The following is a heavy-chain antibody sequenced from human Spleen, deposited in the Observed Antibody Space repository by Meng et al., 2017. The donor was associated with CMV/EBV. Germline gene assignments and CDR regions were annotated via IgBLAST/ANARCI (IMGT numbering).Heavy chain of an antibody. V-gene: IGHV7-4-1*02. CDR2: INTNTGNP. D-gene: IGHD3-10*01. CDR1: GYTFTGYY. J-gene: IGHJ4*02. CDR3: ARGLALNCYGSGSYLGY. Sequence: QVQLVQSGAEVKKPGASVKVSCKTSGYTFTGYYMHWVRQAPRQGLEWMGWINTNTGNPTYAQGFTGRFVFSLDTSVSTAYLQISSLKAEDTAVYYCARGLALNCYGSGSYLGYWGQGTLVTVSS.